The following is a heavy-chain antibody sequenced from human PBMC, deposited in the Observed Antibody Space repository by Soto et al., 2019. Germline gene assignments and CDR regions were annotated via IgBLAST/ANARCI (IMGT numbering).Heavy chain of an antibody. CDR1: GFTFDDYT. Sequence: GGSLRLSCAASGFTFDDYTMHWVRQAPGKGLEWVSLISWDGGSTYYADSVKGRFTISRDNSKNSLYLQMNSLRTEDTALYYCAKDMVGIPPRGGLYYYYGMDVWGQGTTVTVSS. J-gene: IGHJ6*02. CDR3: AKDMVGIPPRGGLYYYYGMDV. CDR2: ISWDGGST. D-gene: IGHD3-16*02. V-gene: IGHV3-43*01.